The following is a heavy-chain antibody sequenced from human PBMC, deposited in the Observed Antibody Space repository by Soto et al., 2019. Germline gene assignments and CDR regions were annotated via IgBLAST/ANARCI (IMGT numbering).Heavy chain of an antibody. CDR1: GGSINIIDYY. CDR3: ARHRRVGTTRAYAFEI. J-gene: IGHJ3*02. CDR2: IYYSGST. V-gene: IGHV4-39*01. Sequence: QLQLQESGPGLVKPSETLSLICAASGGSINIIDYYWDWIRQPPGKGLEWIGSIYYSGSTYSNPSLQSGVTISIDTSKNQFSRKLNSVPAADTAVYYCARHRRVGTTRAYAFEIWGQGTLVTVSS. D-gene: IGHD1-26*01.